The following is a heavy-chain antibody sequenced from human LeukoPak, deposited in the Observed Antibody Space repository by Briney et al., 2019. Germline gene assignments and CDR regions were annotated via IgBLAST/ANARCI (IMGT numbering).Heavy chain of an antibody. Sequence: GGSLRLSCAASGFTFSSYSMNWVRQTPGKGLEWLAYISGSGSDIYYADSVKGRFTISRDNAKNSLYLQMNSLRPDDTALYYCSTDPRLLMYWGHGIPVTVSS. J-gene: IGHJ4*01. CDR2: ISGSGSDI. CDR3: STDPRLLMY. D-gene: IGHD2-8*01. CDR1: GFTFSSYS. V-gene: IGHV3-21*05.